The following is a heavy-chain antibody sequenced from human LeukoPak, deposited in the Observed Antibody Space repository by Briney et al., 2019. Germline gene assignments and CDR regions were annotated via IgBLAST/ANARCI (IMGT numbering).Heavy chain of an antibody. Sequence: GGSLRLSRAASGLTFSSHAMSWVRQAPGKGLEWVSGISGSGVTTYYANSVRGRFSVSRDNSKNTLYLQMNSLRAEDTAVYYCAQTAHSSGSYYFDYWGQGTLVTVSS. J-gene: IGHJ4*02. CDR2: ISGSGVTT. D-gene: IGHD6-19*01. CDR1: GLTFSSHA. CDR3: AQTAHSSGSYYFDY. V-gene: IGHV3-23*01.